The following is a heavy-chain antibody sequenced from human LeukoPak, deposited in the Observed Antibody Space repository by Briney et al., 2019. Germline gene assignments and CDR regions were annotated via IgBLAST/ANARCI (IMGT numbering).Heavy chain of an antibody. CDR3: ARVPATAGYYFDY. CDR1: GFTFSSYS. Sequence: PGGSLRLSCAASGFTFSSYSMNWVRQAPGKGLEWVSSISSSSSYIYYADSVKGRFTISRDNAKNSLYLQMNSLRAEDTAVYYCARVPATAGYYFDYWGQGTLVTVSS. J-gene: IGHJ4*02. D-gene: IGHD2-2*01. V-gene: IGHV3-21*01. CDR2: ISSSSSYI.